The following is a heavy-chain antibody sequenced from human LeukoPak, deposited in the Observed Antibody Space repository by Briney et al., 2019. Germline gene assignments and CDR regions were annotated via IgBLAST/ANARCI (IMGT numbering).Heavy chain of an antibody. Sequence: SETLSLTCTVSGGSISSSSHFWGWIRQPPGKGLEWIGSIYYSGSTYYNPSLKSRVTISLDTSKNQFSLKLSSVTAADTAVYYCARKGGGQLVNTRRWFDPWGQGTLVTVSS. CDR1: GGSISSSSHF. D-gene: IGHD6-13*01. V-gene: IGHV4-39*07. CDR3: ARKGGGQLVNTRRWFDP. CDR2: IYYSGST. J-gene: IGHJ5*02.